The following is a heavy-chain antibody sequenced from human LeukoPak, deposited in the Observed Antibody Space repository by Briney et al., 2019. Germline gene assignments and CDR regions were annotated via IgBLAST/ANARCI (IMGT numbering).Heavy chain of an antibody. CDR2: ISGSGGST. D-gene: IGHD3-10*01. CDR3: TKGIRPYGSGSNWFDP. CDR1: GFTFSSYA. Sequence: QPGGSLRLSCAASGFTFSSYAMSWVRQAPGKGLEWVSAISGSGGSTYYADSVKGRFTISRDNSKNTLYLQMNSLRADDTAVYYCTKGIRPYGSGSNWFDPWGQGTLVTVSS. J-gene: IGHJ5*02. V-gene: IGHV3-23*01.